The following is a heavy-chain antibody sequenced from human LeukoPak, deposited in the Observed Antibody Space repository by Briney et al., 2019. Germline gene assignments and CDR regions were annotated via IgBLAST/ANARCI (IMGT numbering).Heavy chain of an antibody. V-gene: IGHV4-34*01. CDR1: GGSFSNYY. CDR2: INHSGST. CDR3: AREPGYSSSWKKFDY. J-gene: IGHJ4*02. D-gene: IGHD6-13*01. Sequence: SETLSLTCAVYGGSFSNYYWSWIRQPPGKGLEWIGEINHSGSTNYNPSLKSRVTISVDKSKNQFSLKLSSVTAADTAVYYCAREPGYSSSWKKFDYWGQGTLVTVSS.